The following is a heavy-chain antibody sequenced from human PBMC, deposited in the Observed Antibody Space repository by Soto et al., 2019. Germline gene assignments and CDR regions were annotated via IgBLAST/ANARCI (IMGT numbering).Heavy chain of an antibody. CDR1: GFTFDDYA. J-gene: IGHJ3*02. V-gene: IGHV3-9*01. CDR3: AKRRQQLGDNAFDI. D-gene: IGHD6-13*01. Sequence: GGSLRLSCAASGFTFDDYAMHWVRQAPGKGLEWVSGISWNSGSIGYADSVKGRFTISRDNAKNSLYLQMNSLRAEDTALYYCAKRRQQLGDNAFDIWGQGTMVTVSS. CDR2: ISWNSGSI.